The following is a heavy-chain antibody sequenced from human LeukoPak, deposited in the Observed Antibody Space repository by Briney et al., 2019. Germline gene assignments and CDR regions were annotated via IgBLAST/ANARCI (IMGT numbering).Heavy chain of an antibody. D-gene: IGHD2-21*01. CDR3: TTVVVATYGD. Sequence: ASVTDSCKASGYTFTDYSLHWVRPAPGQGLEWMEWMSRNSRVSIYPQRFVGRVTMNMDTSIITTYMELSSLRSDDTAMYYCTTVVVATYGDWGQGTVVTVSS. J-gene: IGHJ4*02. CDR1: GYTFTDYS. CDR2: MSRNSRVS. V-gene: IGHV1-2*02.